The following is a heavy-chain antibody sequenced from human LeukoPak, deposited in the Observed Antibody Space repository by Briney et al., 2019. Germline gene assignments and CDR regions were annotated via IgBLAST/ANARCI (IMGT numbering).Heavy chain of an antibody. CDR2: ISGSGGST. D-gene: IGHD4-17*01. CDR3: ARDEAVTSYYYYYMDV. V-gene: IGHV3-23*01. J-gene: IGHJ6*03. CDR1: GFTFSSYA. Sequence: GGTLRLSCAASGFTFSSYAMSWVRQAPGKGLEWVSAISGSGGSTYYADSVKGRFTISRDNSKNTLYLQMNSLRAEDTAVYYCARDEAVTSYYYYYMDVWGKGTTVTVSS.